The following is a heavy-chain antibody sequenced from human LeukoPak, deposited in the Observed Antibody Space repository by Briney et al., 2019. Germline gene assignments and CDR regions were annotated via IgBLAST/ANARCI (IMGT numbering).Heavy chain of an antibody. D-gene: IGHD3-10*01. J-gene: IGHJ4*02. Sequence: PSETLSLTCAVYGGFFSGYYWSWIRQPPGKGLEWIGEINHSGSTNYNPSLKSRVTISVDTSKNQFSRRVSSETAADTAMYYCARGRKPITMVRGVIIRSGYYFDYGSQGTLVTVPS. V-gene: IGHV4-34*01. CDR2: INHSGST. CDR3: ARGRKPITMVRGVIIRSGYYFDY. CDR1: GGFFSGYY.